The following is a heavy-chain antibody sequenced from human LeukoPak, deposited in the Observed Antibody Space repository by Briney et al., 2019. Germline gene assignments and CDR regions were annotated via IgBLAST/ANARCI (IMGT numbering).Heavy chain of an antibody. CDR1: GSISSSNYY. Sequence: PSETMSLTCTGGSISSSNYYWGWIRQPPGKGLEWIGSIYYSGSTYYNPSLKSRLTISVDTSKNQFSWKLSSVTAADTAVYYCARRGIGYCSSTSCPNAFDIWGQGTMVTVSS. CDR2: IYYSGST. J-gene: IGHJ3*02. CDR3: ARRGIGYCSSTSCPNAFDI. V-gene: IGHV4-39*01. D-gene: IGHD2-2*01.